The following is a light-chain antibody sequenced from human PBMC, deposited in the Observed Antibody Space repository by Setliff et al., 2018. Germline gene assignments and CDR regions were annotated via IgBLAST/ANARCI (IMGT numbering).Light chain of an antibody. J-gene: IGLJ1*01. CDR2: EVS. Sequence: QSVLTQPPSVSGSPGQSVTISCTGTSSDVGNYDRVSWYQQAPGTAPKLMIYEVSSRPSGVPDRFSGSKCGNTASLTISGLQADDEADYYCSSYTSRSTDIFGTGTKVTVL. CDR1: SSDVGNYDR. V-gene: IGLV2-18*02. CDR3: SSYTSRSTDI.